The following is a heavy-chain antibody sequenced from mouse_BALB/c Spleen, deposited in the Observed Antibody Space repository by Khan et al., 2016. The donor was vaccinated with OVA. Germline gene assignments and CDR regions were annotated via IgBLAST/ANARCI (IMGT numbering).Heavy chain of an antibody. Sequence: QVQLKESGPGLVAPSQSLSITCTVSGFSLTSYGVHWVRQPPGTGLEWLGVIWAGGSTNYNSALMSRLSISKDNSKSQVFLKMNSLQTDDTAMYYCAGLYYYGSSVYAMDYWGQGTSVTVSS. J-gene: IGHJ4*01. D-gene: IGHD1-1*01. CDR1: GFSLTSYG. CDR3: AGLYYYGSSVYAMDY. V-gene: IGHV2-9*02. CDR2: IWAGGST.